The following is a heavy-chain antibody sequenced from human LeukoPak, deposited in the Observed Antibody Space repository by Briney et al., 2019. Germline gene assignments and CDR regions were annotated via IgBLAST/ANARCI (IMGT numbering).Heavy chain of an antibody. CDR1: GFTVSSNY. D-gene: IGHD3-22*01. J-gene: IGHJ4*02. Sequence: PGGSLRLSCAASGFTVSSNYMSWVRQAPGKGLEWVSVIYSGGSTYYEDSVKGRFTISRGNSKNTLYLQMNSLRAEDTAVYYCARDVPYDSSGYYYGNFDYWGQGTLVTVSS. CDR3: ARDVPYDSSGYYYGNFDY. CDR2: IYSGGST. V-gene: IGHV3-66*01.